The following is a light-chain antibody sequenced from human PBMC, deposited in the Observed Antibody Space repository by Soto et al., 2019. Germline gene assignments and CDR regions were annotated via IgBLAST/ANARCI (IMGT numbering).Light chain of an antibody. V-gene: IGKV3-20*01. CDR3: QQHGSSLT. CDR1: QSVSSN. Sequence: EIVMTQSPGTLSVSPGDRATLSCRASQSVSSNLAWYQQKPGQAPRLLIYGISSRPTGIPDRFSGSGSGTDFTLTISRLEPEDFAFYYCQQHGSSLTFGQGTRLEIK. CDR2: GIS. J-gene: IGKJ5*01.